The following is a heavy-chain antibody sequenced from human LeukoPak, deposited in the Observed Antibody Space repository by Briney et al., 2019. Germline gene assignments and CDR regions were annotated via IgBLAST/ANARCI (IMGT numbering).Heavy chain of an antibody. CDR3: ARETSTIRGPYFDY. CDR2: IYYSGST. V-gene: IGHV4-59*12. Sequence: SETLSLTCTVSGGSISSYYWSWIRQPPGKGLEWIGYIYYSGSTNYNPSLKSRVTISVDTSKNQFSLKLSSVTAADTAVYYCARETSTIRGPYFDYWGQGTLVTVSS. CDR1: GGSISSYY. J-gene: IGHJ4*02. D-gene: IGHD3-3*02.